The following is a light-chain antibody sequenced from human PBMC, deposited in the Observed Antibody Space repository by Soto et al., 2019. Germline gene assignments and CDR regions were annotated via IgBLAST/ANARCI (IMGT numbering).Light chain of an antibody. CDR1: QGIENN. CDR3: LQDHNYPRP. CDR2: AAS. Sequence: AIQMTQSPSSLSASVGDRVSITCRASQGIENNLGWFQQKPGKAPKLLIYAASTLHTGVPSRFSGSGSGTDFTLTIRSLQPEDFAVYYCLQDHNYPRPFGQGTKLEIK. J-gene: IGKJ2*01. V-gene: IGKV1-6*01.